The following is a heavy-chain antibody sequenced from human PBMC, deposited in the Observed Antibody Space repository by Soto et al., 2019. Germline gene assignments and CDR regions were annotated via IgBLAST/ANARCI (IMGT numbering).Heavy chain of an antibody. CDR1: GGSLSSGGYY. Sequence: QVQLQESGPGLVKPSQSLSLTCTDSGGSLSSGGYYWSWIRQHPGKGLEWIGYIYYSGSTYYNPSLKSRVTISVDTSKNQFSLKLSSVTAADTAVXYCARDWGGKPDYWGQGTLVTVSS. D-gene: IGHD3-16*01. J-gene: IGHJ4*02. CDR3: ARDWGGKPDY. V-gene: IGHV4-31*03. CDR2: IYYSGST.